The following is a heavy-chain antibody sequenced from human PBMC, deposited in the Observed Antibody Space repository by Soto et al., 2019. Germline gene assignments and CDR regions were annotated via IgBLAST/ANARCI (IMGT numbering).Heavy chain of an antibody. Sequence: QIQLVQSGAEVKKPGSSMKVSCKASGSTFSSYAISWVRHAPGQGLERMGGIIPIFGTANYAQKFQGRVTITADESTSTAYMELSRLRSEDTAVYYCARDQGGSYEADDAFDIWGQGTMVTVSS. CDR3: ARDQGGSYEADDAFDI. CDR1: GSTFSSYA. J-gene: IGHJ3*02. CDR2: IIPIFGTA. V-gene: IGHV1-69*12. D-gene: IGHD1-26*01.